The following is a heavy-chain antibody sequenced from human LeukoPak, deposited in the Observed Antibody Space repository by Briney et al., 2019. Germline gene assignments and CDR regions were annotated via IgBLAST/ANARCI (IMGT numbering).Heavy chain of an antibody. V-gene: IGHV3-69-1*01. CDR1: GFTFSDYY. Sequence: GGSLRLSCAASGFTFSDYYMNWVRQAPGKGLEWVSSISSSSTIYYADSVKGRFTISRDNSKNTVYLQMNSLRVEDTAVYYCADYRKPQGLDYWGQGTLVTVSS. CDR3: ADYRKPQGLDY. J-gene: IGHJ4*02. D-gene: IGHD1-14*01. CDR2: ISSSSTI.